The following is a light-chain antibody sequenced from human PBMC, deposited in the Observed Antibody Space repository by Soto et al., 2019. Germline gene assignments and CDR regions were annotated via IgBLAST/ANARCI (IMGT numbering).Light chain of an antibody. Sequence: EIVLTQSPDTLSLSPGERATLSCRASQSVTGSYLAWYQHKPGQAPRLLIYGASTRATGIPDRFSGSGSGTDCTITISRLEPEDFAVYYCQQYGSSPQFTFGPGTKVDLK. CDR3: QQYGSSPQFT. CDR1: QSVTGSY. V-gene: IGKV3-20*01. J-gene: IGKJ3*01. CDR2: GAS.